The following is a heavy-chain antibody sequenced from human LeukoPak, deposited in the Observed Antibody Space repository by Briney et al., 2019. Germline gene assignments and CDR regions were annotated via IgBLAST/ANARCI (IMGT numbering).Heavy chain of an antibody. J-gene: IGHJ4*02. CDR1: GYTFTSYY. CDR3: ARARLNYYGSGSLTFDY. D-gene: IGHD3-10*01. Sequence: ASVKVSCKASGYTFTSYYMHWVRQAPGQGLEWMGIINPSGGSTSYAQKFQGRVTMTRDTSTSTVYMELSSLRSEDTAVYYCARARLNYYGSGSLTFDYWGQGTLVTVSS. CDR2: INPSGGST. V-gene: IGHV1-46*01.